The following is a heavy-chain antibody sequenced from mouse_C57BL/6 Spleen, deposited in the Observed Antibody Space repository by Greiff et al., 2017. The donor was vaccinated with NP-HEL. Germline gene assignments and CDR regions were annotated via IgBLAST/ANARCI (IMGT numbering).Heavy chain of an antibody. D-gene: IGHD1-1*01. CDR1: GYTFTSYW. Sequence: QVQLQQSGTELVKPGASVKLSCKASGYTFTSYWMHWVKQRPGQGLEWIGNINPSNGGTNYNEKFKSKATRTVDKSSSTAYRQRSSLTSEDSAVYYCARPYGSSYPFAYWGQGTLVTVSA. V-gene: IGHV1-53*01. CDR3: ARPYGSSYPFAY. CDR2: INPSNGGT. J-gene: IGHJ3*01.